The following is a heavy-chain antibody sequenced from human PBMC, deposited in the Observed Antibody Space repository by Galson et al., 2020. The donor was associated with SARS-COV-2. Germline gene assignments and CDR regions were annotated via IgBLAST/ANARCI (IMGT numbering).Heavy chain of an antibody. D-gene: IGHD3-10*01. CDR2: ISYDGSNK. CDR3: ARGSGVTDYNGSGSRFH. Sequence: GESLKISCAASGFIFNSYAMYWVRQAPGKRLEWVSVISYDGSNKYYTDSVKGRFTISRDNSKNTVYLQMDALSGDDTAIYYCARGSGVTDYNGSGSRFHWGQGALVTVSS. CDR1: GFIFNSYA. V-gene: IGHV3-30*04. J-gene: IGHJ4*02.